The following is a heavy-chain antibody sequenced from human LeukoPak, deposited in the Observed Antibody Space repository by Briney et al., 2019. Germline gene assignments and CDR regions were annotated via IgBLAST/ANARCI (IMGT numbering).Heavy chain of an antibody. CDR2: IDYSGTT. V-gene: IGHV4-59*01. CDR1: GGSISTYY. CDR3: ARASRSGWNGDGFAI. J-gene: IGHJ3*02. Sequence: SETLSLTCSVSGGSISTYYWIWIRQSPGKGLECIGYIDYSGTTNYNPSLKSRVTISVDTSENQFSLTLRSVTAADTAVYYCARASRSGWNGDGFAIWGQETMVTVSS. D-gene: IGHD6-19*01.